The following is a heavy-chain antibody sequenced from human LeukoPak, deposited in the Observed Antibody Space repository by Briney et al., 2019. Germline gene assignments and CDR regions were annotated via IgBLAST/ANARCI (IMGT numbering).Heavy chain of an antibody. D-gene: IGHD3-22*01. Sequence: GGSLRLPCAASGFTFSTYYMSWIRQAPGKGLEWVSYISSSGSTIYYADSVKGRFTISRDNAKNSLYLQMNSLRAEDTAVYYCARVRYYDSSGYYYDSAWGDYWGQGTLVTVSS. CDR1: GFTFSTYY. CDR3: ARVRYYDSSGYYYDSAWGDY. CDR2: ISSSGSTI. V-gene: IGHV3-11*01. J-gene: IGHJ4*02.